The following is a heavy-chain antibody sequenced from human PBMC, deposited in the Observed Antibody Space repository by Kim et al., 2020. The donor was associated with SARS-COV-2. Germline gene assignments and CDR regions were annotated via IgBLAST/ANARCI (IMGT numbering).Heavy chain of an antibody. Sequence: SQTLSLTCAVYGGSFSNYYWRWIRQPPGKGLEWIGEINHSGSTNYNTSLKSRVTILIDTSKNQFSLKLSSVTAADTAIYYCARGPGSTSDWGQGTLVTV. V-gene: IGHV4-34*01. CDR1: GGSFSNYY. D-gene: IGHD2-2*01. J-gene: IGHJ4*02. CDR3: ARGPGSTSD. CDR2: INHSGST.